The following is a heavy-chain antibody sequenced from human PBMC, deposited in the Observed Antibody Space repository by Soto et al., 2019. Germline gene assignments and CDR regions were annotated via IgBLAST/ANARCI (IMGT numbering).Heavy chain of an antibody. CDR1: GGTFSSYA. CDR2: IIPIFGTA. Sequence: QVQLVQSGAEVKKPGSSVKVSCKASGGTFSSYAISWVRQAPGQRLEWLGGIIPIFGTANYAQKFQGRVTITADESTSTAYRGLSSLRSEDTAVYYCARAAGYSSSPEVDGMDVWGQGTTVTVSS. V-gene: IGHV1-69*01. CDR3: ARAAGYSSSPEVDGMDV. J-gene: IGHJ6*02. D-gene: IGHD6-13*01.